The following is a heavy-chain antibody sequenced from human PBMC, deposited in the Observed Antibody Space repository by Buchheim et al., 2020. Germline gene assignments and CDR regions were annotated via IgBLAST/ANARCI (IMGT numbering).Heavy chain of an antibody. D-gene: IGHD6-13*01. Sequence: EVQLLESGGGLVQPGGSLRLSCAASGFTFSNYIMSWVRQAPGKGLEWVSAMSGVGGTTYYADSVKGRFTISRDNSKNTLYLQMNSLRTEDTAEYYCAKAVNNSWYVFDYWGQGAL. CDR1: GFTFSNYI. J-gene: IGHJ4*02. CDR2: MSGVGGTT. V-gene: IGHV3-23*01. CDR3: AKAVNNSWYVFDY.